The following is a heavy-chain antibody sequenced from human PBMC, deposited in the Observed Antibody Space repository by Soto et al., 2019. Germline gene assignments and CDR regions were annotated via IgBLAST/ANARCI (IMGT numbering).Heavy chain of an antibody. CDR1: CGSISSYY. J-gene: IGHJ6*02. CDR2: IYYSGST. Sequence: SETLSLTCTVSCGSISSYYWSWIRQPPGKGLEWIGYIYYSGSTNYTPSLKSRVTISVDTSKNQFPLKLSSVTAADTAAYYCARLLTVAAHYYYYGMDVWGQGTTVTVSS. D-gene: IGHD6-19*01. CDR3: ARLLTVAAHYYYYGMDV. V-gene: IGHV4-59*01.